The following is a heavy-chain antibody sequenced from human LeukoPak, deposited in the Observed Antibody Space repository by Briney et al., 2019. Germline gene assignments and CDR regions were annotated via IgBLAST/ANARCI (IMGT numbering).Heavy chain of an antibody. CDR3: ARGQLDY. V-gene: IGHV3-9*01. CDR2: ISWDSGSV. Sequence: GGSLRLSCAASGFTFDDYAMHWVRQAPGKGLEWVSGISWDSGSVDSADSVKGRFTISRDNARNSLYLQMNSLRAEDTALYYCARGQLDYWGQGTLVTVSS. J-gene: IGHJ4*02. CDR1: GFTFDDYA. D-gene: IGHD6-13*01.